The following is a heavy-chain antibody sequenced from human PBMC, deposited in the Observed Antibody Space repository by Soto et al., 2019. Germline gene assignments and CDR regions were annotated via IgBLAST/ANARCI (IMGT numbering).Heavy chain of an antibody. J-gene: IGHJ6*02. CDR1: GFTFDTYG. V-gene: IGHV3-30-3*01. D-gene: IGHD1-1*01. CDR3: ARVTPGNNLYYFSGLDF. Sequence: PGGPLRLSCVASGFTFDTYGIHWVRQAPGKGLQWVALISYEGSNTYYADSVRGRFTISRDNSKNTLYLQMNTLRPEDTGLYYCARVTPGNNLYYFSGLDFWGQGTSVTVSS. CDR2: ISYEGSNT.